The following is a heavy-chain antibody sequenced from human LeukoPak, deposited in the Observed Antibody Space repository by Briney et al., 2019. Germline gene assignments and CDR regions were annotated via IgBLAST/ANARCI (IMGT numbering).Heavy chain of an antibody. Sequence: PSETLSLTCTVSGGSISSDHWNWIRQPPGKGLEWIGCIYYSGSTYYNPSLKSRVTISLDTSKNQFSLKLSSVTAADTAVYYCAREVEGEVGENWFDPWGQGTLVTVSS. CDR2: IYYSGST. CDR1: GGSISSDH. D-gene: IGHD2-15*01. V-gene: IGHV4-59*01. J-gene: IGHJ5*02. CDR3: AREVEGEVGENWFDP.